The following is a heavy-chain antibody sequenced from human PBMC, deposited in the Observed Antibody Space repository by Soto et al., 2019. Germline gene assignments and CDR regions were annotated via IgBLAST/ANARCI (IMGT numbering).Heavy chain of an antibody. D-gene: IGHD5-18*01. CDR1: AGSLSSGGYY. CDR2: IYYSGNT. Sequence: PSVTLSLTCTAAAGSLSSGGYYWSCVPQSPRRGLEWIGNIYYSGNTYYNPSLKSRLTISVDTSKNQFSLNLSSVTAADTAVYYCARDRLMATAGTARHYFGLDVWGQGTTVTVSS. CDR3: ARDRLMATAGTARHYFGLDV. J-gene: IGHJ6*02. V-gene: IGHV4-31*03.